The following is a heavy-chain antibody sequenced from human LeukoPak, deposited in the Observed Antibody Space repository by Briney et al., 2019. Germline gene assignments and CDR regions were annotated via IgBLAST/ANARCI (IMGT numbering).Heavy chain of an antibody. J-gene: IGHJ6*01. D-gene: IGHD5-18*01. CDR2: IRSKAYSGTT. CDR1: GFTFGVHA. V-gene: IGHV3-49*04. CDR3: TRRPIQLWLYYGIHV. Sequence: GRSLRLLCTASGFTFGVHAMRWVRQARGGGRVWVGFIRSKAYSGTTEYAASVKGRFTISRDDSKSIAYLQMNSLKTEDTAVYYCTRRPIQLWLYYGIHVWRQGTTVIVPS.